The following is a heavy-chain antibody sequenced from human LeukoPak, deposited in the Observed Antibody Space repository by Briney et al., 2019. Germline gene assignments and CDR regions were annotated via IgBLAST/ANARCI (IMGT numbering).Heavy chain of an antibody. D-gene: IGHD3-22*01. CDR2: ISGSGDNT. V-gene: IGHV3-23*01. CDR3: AKGSYYDSSGSFYFDY. J-gene: IGHJ4*02. CDR1: GFTFSSYA. Sequence: GGSLRLSCAASGFTFSSYAMSWVRQAPGKGLECVSGISGSGDNTYYGDSVKGRFTISRDNSKNTLYVQVNSLGPKDTAAYYRAKGSYYDSSGSFYFDYWGQGTLVTVSS.